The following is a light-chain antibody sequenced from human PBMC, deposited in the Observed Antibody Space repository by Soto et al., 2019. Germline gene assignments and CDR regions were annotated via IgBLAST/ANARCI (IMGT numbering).Light chain of an antibody. CDR2: RDN. Sequence: SYELTQPLSVSVALGQTARITCGGNNIASKNVHWYQQKPGQAPVLVIYRDNNRPSEIPERFSGSNSGNTATLTISRAQAGDEADYYCQVWDSSTAVFGGGTKLTVL. CDR1: NIASKN. CDR3: QVWDSSTAV. V-gene: IGLV3-9*01. J-gene: IGLJ3*02.